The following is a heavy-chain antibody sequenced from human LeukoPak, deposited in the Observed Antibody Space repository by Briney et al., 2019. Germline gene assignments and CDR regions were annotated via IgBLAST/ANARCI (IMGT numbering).Heavy chain of an antibody. V-gene: IGHV3-23*01. CDR3: AKTVAAEEDAFDI. Sequence: GGSLRLPCAASGFTFSSYAMSWVRQAPGKGLEWVSAISGSGGSTYYADSVKGRLTISRDNSKNTLYLQMNSLRAEDTAVYYCAKTVAAEEDAFDIWGQGTMVTVSS. CDR1: GFTFSSYA. CDR2: ISGSGGST. J-gene: IGHJ3*02. D-gene: IGHD6-13*01.